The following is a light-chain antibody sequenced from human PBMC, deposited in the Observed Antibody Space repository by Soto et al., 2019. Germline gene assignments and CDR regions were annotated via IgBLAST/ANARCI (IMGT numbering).Light chain of an antibody. CDR1: QSISSW. V-gene: IGKV1-5*03. CDR2: EAS. Sequence: DIPMTQSPSSLSASVGDRVTITCRASQSISSWLAWYQQKPGKAPKVLIYEASSLKSGVPSRFSGSGSGTEFTLTISSLQPDDSATYYCQQYNSYSGMYTFGQGTKLEIK. CDR3: QQYNSYSGMYT. J-gene: IGKJ2*01.